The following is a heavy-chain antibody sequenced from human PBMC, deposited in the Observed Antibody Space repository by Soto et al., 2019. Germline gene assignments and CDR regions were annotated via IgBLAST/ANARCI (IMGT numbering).Heavy chain of an antibody. J-gene: IGHJ6*03. V-gene: IGHV3-15*01. CDR3: TTDYSNYEGVWYYYYMDV. CDR2: IKSKTDGGTT. D-gene: IGHD4-4*01. CDR1: GFTFSNAW. Sequence: PGGSLRLSCAASGFTFSNAWMSWVRQAPGKGLEWVGRIKSKTDGGTTDYAAPVKGRFTISRDDSKNTLYLQMNSLKTEDTAVYYCTTDYSNYEGVWYYYYMDVWGKGTTVTVSS.